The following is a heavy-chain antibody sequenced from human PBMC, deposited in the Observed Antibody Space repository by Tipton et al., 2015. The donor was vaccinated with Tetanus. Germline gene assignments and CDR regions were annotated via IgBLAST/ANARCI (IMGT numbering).Heavy chain of an antibody. CDR1: GDSVSSNSAA. V-gene: IGHV6-1*01. CDR3: AREGGSSSWFPLRYNWFDP. J-gene: IGHJ5*02. D-gene: IGHD6-13*01. CDR2: TYYRSKWYN. Sequence: LVKPTQTLSLTCAISGDSVSSNSAAWNWIRQSPSRGLEWLGRTYYRSKWYNDYAVSVKSRITINPDTSKNQFSLQLNSVTPEDTAVYYCAREGGSSSWFPLRYNWFDPWGQGTLVTVSS.